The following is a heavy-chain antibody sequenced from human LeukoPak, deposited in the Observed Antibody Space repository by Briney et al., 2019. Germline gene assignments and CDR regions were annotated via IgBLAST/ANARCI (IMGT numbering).Heavy chain of an antibody. CDR3: ATYRQVLLPFES. CDR1: GFTFSTYS. CDR2: ISDDSNYI. V-gene: IGHV3-21*04. Sequence: GGSLRLSCAASGFTFSTYSGNWIRQAPGKGLEWVSSISDDSNYIFYADSVKGRFTISRDNSKSTLSLQMNSLRAEDTAIYYCATYRQVLLPFESWGQGTLVTVSP. J-gene: IGHJ4*02. D-gene: IGHD2-8*02.